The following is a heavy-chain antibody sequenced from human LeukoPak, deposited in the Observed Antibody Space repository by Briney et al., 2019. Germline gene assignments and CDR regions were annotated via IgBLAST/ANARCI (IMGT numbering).Heavy chain of an antibody. J-gene: IGHJ4*02. D-gene: IGHD2-2*02. CDR2: ISAYNGNT. CDR1: GGTFSSYA. V-gene: IGHV1-18*01. CDR3: ARQFHCSSTSCYRLMDY. Sequence: ASVKVSCKASGGTFSSYAISWVRQAPGQGLEWMGWISAYNGNTNYAQKLQGRVTMTTDTSTSTAYMELRSLRSDDTAVYYCARQFHCSSTSCYRLMDYWGQGTLVTVSS.